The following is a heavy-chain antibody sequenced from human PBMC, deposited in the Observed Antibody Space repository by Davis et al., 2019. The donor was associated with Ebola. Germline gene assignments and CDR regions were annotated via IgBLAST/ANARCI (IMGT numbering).Heavy chain of an antibody. Sequence: GESLKISCAASGFTFSGYSMNWVRQTPGKGLEWVSSISSSSSYIYYADSVKGRFTISRDNAKNSLYLQMNSLRAEDTAVYYCARSSRERGFAFYYYYMDVWGKGTTVTVSS. V-gene: IGHV3-21*01. D-gene: IGHD3-10*01. CDR3: ARSSRERGFAFYYYYMDV. CDR1: GFTFSGYS. J-gene: IGHJ6*03. CDR2: ISSSSSYI.